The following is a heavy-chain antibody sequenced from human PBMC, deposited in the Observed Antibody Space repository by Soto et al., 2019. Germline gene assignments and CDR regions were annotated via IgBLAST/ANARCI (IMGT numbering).Heavy chain of an antibody. V-gene: IGHV3-30*03. D-gene: IGHD6-6*01. Sequence: PGGCLGLSPASSGFPFSRDGMHWFRQSPGKGLEWVAVISYDGSNKYYADSVKGRFTISRDNSKNTLYLQMNSLRAEDTAVYYCARDFHGSSLDYYYYGMDVWGQGTTVTFPS. CDR1: GFPFSRDG. J-gene: IGHJ6*02. CDR2: ISYDGSNK. CDR3: ARDFHGSSLDYYYYGMDV.